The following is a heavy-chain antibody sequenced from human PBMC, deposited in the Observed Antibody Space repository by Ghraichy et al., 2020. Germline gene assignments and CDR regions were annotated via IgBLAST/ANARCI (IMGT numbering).Heavy chain of an antibody. CDR2: TYYGGTT. V-gene: IGHV4-39*01. CDR1: GGSISTYGYY. J-gene: IGHJ3*01. CDR3: VRGLNTFDV. D-gene: IGHD2/OR15-2a*01. Sequence: TLSLTCTVSGGSISTYGYYWGWIRQPPGKGLEWIGSTYYGGTTHYNPSLKSRATISVDTSKNQFSLSLRSMTAADTAVYYCVRGLNTFDVWGQATKVTVSS.